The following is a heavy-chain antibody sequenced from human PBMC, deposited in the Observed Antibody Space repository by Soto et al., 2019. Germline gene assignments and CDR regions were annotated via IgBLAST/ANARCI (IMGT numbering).Heavy chain of an antibody. CDR2: IRSRANNYAT. CDR1: GFIFSGSA. J-gene: IGHJ4*02. CDR3: AKEFTHFHY. D-gene: IGHD3-16*01. Sequence: GGSLRLSCAASGFIFSGSAIHWVRQAPGKGLEWVGRIRSRANNYATSSGASVRGRFTFFRDDSKNMAYLQMNSLSAEDTALYYCAKEFTHFHYWGQGTLVTVSS. V-gene: IGHV3-73*01.